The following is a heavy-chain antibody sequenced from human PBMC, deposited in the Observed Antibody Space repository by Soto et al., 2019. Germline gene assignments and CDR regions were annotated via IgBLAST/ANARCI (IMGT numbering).Heavy chain of an antibody. D-gene: IGHD1-26*01. CDR2: ISGSGGST. V-gene: IGHV3-23*01. Sequence: EVQLLESGGGLVQPGGSLRLSCAASGFTFSSYAMSWVRQAPGKGLEWVSAISGSGGSTYYADSVKGRFTISRDNSKNSLYLQMNSLRDEDTAVYYCAKGPRPDSGCYQGAFDNWGQGTMVTVSS. CDR1: GFTFSSYA. J-gene: IGHJ3*02. CDR3: AKGPRPDSGCYQGAFDN.